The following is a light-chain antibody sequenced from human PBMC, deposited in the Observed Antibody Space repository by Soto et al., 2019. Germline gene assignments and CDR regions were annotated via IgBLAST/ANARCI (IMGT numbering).Light chain of an antibody. Sequence: DIPMTQTQSSPSASVAVSVPLIWRASQNVNRFLNWYQQKPGKAPKLLIYGADRLQSGVPSRFSGSGSETDFTLTISSLEPEDFATYFCQQSYSNSPVTFGQGTRREI. CDR2: GAD. J-gene: IGKJ5*01. CDR3: QQSYSNSPVT. CDR1: QNVNRF. V-gene: IGKV1-39*01.